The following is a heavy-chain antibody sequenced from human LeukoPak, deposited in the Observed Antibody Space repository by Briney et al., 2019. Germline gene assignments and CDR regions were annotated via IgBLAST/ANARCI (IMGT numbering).Heavy chain of an antibody. J-gene: IGHJ5*02. V-gene: IGHV3-30*02. CDR2: IRYDGSDP. CDR1: GFVFSDYG. D-gene: IGHD2-2*01. CDR3: AQDRFCSSDSCSFGTTWFDP. Sequence: PGGSLRLSCATSGFVFSDYGIQWVRQAPGKGLEWVAFIRYDGSDPNYPDSVKGRFTISRDNSKNMVQLQMNSLRVEDTAVYYCAQDRFCSSDSCSFGTTWFDPCGQGTLVTVSS.